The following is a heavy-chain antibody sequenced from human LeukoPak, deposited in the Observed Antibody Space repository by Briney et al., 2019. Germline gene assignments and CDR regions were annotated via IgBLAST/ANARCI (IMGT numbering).Heavy chain of an antibody. CDR1: GFTFGSYW. J-gene: IGHJ4*02. V-gene: IGHV3-74*01. CDR2: INSDAGRT. D-gene: IGHD3-10*01. Sequence: GGSLRLSCAASGFTFGSYWMHWVRQAPGKGLVWVSRINSDAGRTDYADSVKGRFTISRDNTKNTLYLQMNSLRAEDTAVYYCARDYYTSGSPNDYWGQGTLVTVSS. CDR3: ARDYYTSGSPNDY.